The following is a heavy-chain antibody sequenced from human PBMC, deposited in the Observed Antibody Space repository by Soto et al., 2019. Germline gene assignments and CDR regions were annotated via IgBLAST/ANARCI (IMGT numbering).Heavy chain of an antibody. CDR1: GSTFSRYD. CDR2: IGTGGDT. J-gene: IGHJ2*01. V-gene: IGHV3-13*01. Sequence: EVQLVESGGGLVQPGGSLRLSCVASGSTFSRYDMHWVRQATGKGLEWVAAIGTGGDTYYAASVKGRFTISRENARNSLYLQMNSLGAGDTAVYYCAREPADAVTPAWYFDLWGRGTLVTVSS. D-gene: IGHD4-17*01. CDR3: AREPADAVTPAWYFDL.